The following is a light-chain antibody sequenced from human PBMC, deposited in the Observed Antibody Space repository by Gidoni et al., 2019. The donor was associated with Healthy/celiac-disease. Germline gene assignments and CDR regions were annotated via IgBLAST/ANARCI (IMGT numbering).Light chain of an antibody. CDR2: AAS. J-gene: IGKJ2*01. CDR1: QSISSY. CDR3: QQSYSTPRT. Sequence: DIKMTQSPSSLSASVGDRVTITCRASQSISSYLNWYQQKPGKAPKLLIYAASSLQSGVPSMFSGSGSGTDFTLTISSLQPEDFATYYCQQSYSTPRTFGHGTKLEIK. V-gene: IGKV1-39*01.